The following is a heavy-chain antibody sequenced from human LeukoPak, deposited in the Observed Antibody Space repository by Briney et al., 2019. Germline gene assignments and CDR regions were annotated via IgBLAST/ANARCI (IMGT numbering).Heavy chain of an antibody. CDR2: IYSSGST. Sequence: SETLSLTCTVSGASITSGGYYWNWIRQPAGKGLEWIGRIYSSGSTNYNPSLKSRVTMSVDTSKNQFSLKVSSVTAADTAVYYCARSRPLDSSGYSFDYWGQGTLVTVSS. D-gene: IGHD3-22*01. J-gene: IGHJ4*02. CDR3: ARSRPLDSSGYSFDY. CDR1: GASITSGGYY. V-gene: IGHV4-61*02.